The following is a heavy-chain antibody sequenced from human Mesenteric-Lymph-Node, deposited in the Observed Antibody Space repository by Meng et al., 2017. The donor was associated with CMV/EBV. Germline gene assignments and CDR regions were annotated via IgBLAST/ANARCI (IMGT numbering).Heavy chain of an antibody. Sequence: GSLRLSCTVYGGSFSGYYWTWIRQPPGKGLEWIGEIIHSGSTKYNPSLKSRVTISVDTSKNQFSLKLNSVTAADTAVYYCARGGGYGPYFDYWGQGTLVTVSS. V-gene: IGHV4-34*12. CDR2: IIHSGST. D-gene: IGHD5-12*01. J-gene: IGHJ4*02. CDR1: GGSFSGYY. CDR3: ARGGGYGPYFDY.